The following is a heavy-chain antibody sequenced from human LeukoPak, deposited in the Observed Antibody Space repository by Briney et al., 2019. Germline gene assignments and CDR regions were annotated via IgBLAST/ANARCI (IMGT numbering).Heavy chain of an antibody. J-gene: IGHJ6*02. Sequence: GGSLRLSCAASGFTFSSYGMHWVRQAPGKGLEWVAFIRYDGSNKYYADSVKGRFTISRDNSKNTLYLQMNSLRAEDTAVYYCARADDILGDYYYGMDVWGQGTTVTVSS. CDR3: ARADDILGDYYYGMDV. V-gene: IGHV3-30*02. CDR2: IRYDGSNK. CDR1: GFTFSSYG. D-gene: IGHD3-9*01.